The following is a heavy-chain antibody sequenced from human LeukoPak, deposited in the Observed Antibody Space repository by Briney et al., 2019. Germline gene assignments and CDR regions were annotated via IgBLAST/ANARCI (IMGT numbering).Heavy chain of an antibody. CDR2: VNEDGSAK. V-gene: IGHV3-7*01. J-gene: IGHJ4*02. CDR3: ARERGSGYHFDY. Sequence: PGGSLRLSCVVSGLTFSNYWMIWVRQAPGKGLESVAIVNEDGSAKYYLDSVKGRFTISRDNARNSLYLEMNSLRAEDTAVYYCARERGSGYHFDYWGQGTLVTVSS. D-gene: IGHD3-22*01. CDR1: GLTFSNYW.